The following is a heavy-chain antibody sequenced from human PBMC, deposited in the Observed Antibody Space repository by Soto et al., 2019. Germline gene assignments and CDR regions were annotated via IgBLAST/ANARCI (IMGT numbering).Heavy chain of an antibody. J-gene: IGHJ4*02. CDR1: GDSVSSNTAT. CDR2: TYYRSNWRH. D-gene: IGHD6-19*01. Sequence: SQTLSLTCAISGDSVSSNTATWNWIRSSPSRGLEWLGRTYYRSNWRHDYAVSVKSRITVNPDTSKNHFSLQLNSVTPDDTAVYYCARGVAGTGFDLWGQGTLVTVSS. V-gene: IGHV6-1*01. CDR3: ARGVAGTGFDL.